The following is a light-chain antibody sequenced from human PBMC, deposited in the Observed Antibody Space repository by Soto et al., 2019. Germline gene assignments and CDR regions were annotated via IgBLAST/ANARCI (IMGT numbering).Light chain of an antibody. Sequence: EIALTQSPATLSLSPGASATLSCRASQSVSSFFSWYQQKRGQAPSLLIYDASKRATGIPARFSGSGSGTDFTLSISSLEPEDFAVYYCQHRFSLPLTFDGGTRIEIK. CDR2: DAS. CDR3: QHRFSLPLT. J-gene: IGKJ4*01. CDR1: QSVSSF. V-gene: IGKV3-11*01.